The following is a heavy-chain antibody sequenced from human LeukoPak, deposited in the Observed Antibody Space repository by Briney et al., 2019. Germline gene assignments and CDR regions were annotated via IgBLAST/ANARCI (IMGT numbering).Heavy chain of an antibody. V-gene: IGHV4-34*01. D-gene: IGHD5-12*01. J-gene: IGHJ4*02. Sequence: RSETLSLTCAVYGGSFSGYYWSWIRQPPGKGLEWIGEINHSGSTNYNPSLKSRVTISINTSKNQFSPKLSSVTAADTAVYYCARRNGQDIVATFRRRYYFDYWGQGTLVTVSS. CDR3: ARRNGQDIVATFRRRYYFDY. CDR1: GGSFSGYY. CDR2: INHSGST.